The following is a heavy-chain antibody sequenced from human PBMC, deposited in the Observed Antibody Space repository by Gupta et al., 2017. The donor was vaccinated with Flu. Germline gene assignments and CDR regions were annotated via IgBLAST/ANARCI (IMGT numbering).Heavy chain of an antibody. J-gene: IGHJ4*02. D-gene: IGHD3-22*01. CDR2: MSGRGGRT. CDR3: AKGRNYYDSY. Sequence: MTWVRQTTGKGLKWVSGMSGRGGRTYYADSVKGRFTISRDNAKNTLDLKMNRLRAGDTAVYYCAKGRNYYDSYWGQGTLVTVSS. V-gene: IGHV3-23*01.